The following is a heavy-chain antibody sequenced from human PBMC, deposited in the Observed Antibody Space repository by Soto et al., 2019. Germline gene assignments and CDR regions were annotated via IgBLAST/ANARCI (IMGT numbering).Heavy chain of an antibody. D-gene: IGHD6-13*01. J-gene: IGHJ4*02. V-gene: IGHV1-18*01. CDR3: ARAFGSTYY. Sequence: QVQLVQSGAEVKKPGASVKVSCEASGYTFSSYGISWVRQAPGQGFEWMGWISGYNSITRYAQKFQGRVTMTTDTSTSTAYMELRSLRSDDTAVYYCARAFGSTYYWGQGTLVTVSS. CDR2: ISGYNSIT. CDR1: GYTFSSYG.